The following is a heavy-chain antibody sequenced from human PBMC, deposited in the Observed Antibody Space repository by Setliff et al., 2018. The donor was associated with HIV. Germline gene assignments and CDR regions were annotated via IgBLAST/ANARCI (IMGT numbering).Heavy chain of an antibody. Sequence: GGSLRLSCAASGFTFGTYGMHWVRQAPGKGLEWVAFIEGDGSNKYYVDSVKGRFTICGDNSKNMLCLQMNSLRGEDTAVYYCVKGFRGDYEYWGQGTLVTVSS. CDR2: IEGDGSNK. CDR1: GFTFGTYG. J-gene: IGHJ4*02. D-gene: IGHD3-16*01. V-gene: IGHV3-30*02. CDR3: VKGFRGDYEY.